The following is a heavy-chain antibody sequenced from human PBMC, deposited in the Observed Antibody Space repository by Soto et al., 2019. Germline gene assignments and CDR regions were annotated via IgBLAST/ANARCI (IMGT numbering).Heavy chain of an antibody. CDR3: AKDQPPHNYDILTGNDN. J-gene: IGHJ4*02. CDR2: ISGSGGST. Sequence: PGGSLRLSCAASGFTFSSYAMSWVRQAPGKGLEWVSAISGSGGSTYYADSVKGRFTISRDNSKNTLYLQMNSLRAEDTAVYYCAKDQPPHNYDILTGNDNWGQQTLYTVAS. CDR1: GFTFSSYA. D-gene: IGHD3-9*01. V-gene: IGHV3-23*01.